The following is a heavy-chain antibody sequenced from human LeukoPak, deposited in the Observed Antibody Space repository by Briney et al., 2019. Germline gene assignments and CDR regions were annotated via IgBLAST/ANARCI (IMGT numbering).Heavy chain of an antibody. CDR1: GFTFSSYG. J-gene: IGHJ4*02. CDR2: IWYDGSNK. V-gene: IGHV3-33*01. Sequence: GGSLRLSCAASGFTFSSYGMHWVRQAPGKGLEWVAVIWYDGSNKYYADSVKGRFTISSDNSKNTLYLQMNSLRAEDTAVYYCARPRGYSYGPLGYWGQGTLVTVSS. CDR3: ARPRGYSYGPLGY. D-gene: IGHD5-18*01.